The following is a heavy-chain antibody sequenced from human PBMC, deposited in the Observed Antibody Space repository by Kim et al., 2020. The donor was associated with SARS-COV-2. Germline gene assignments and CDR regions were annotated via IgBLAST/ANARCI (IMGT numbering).Heavy chain of an antibody. J-gene: IGHJ4*02. Sequence: LKGRVTISVDTSKNQFSLKLSSVTAADTAVYYCASRRMGYYGSGSRTFDYWGQGTLVTVSS. CDR3: ASRRMGYYGSGSRTFDY. V-gene: IGHV4-34*01. D-gene: IGHD3-10*01.